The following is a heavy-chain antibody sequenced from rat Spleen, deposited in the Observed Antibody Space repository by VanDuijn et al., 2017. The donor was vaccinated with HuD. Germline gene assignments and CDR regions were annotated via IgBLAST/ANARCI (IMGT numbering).Heavy chain of an antibody. CDR1: GFTFSDHY. CDR3: ARRYDFDY. J-gene: IGHJ2*01. Sequence: EVQLVESGGGLVQPGRSLKLSCAASGFTFSDHYMAWVRQAPTKGLEWVATISFDGLSTYYRDSVQGRFTISRDNAKSTLYLQMDSLRSEDTATYYCARRYDFDYWGQGVMVTVSS. CDR2: ISFDGLST. D-gene: IGHD2-1*01. V-gene: IGHV5-7*01.